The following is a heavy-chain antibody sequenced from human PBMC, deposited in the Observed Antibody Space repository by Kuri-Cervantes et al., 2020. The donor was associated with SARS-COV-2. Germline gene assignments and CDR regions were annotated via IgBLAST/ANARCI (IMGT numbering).Heavy chain of an antibody. J-gene: IGHJ5*02. D-gene: IGHD6-19*01. CDR2: IKCDGSEK. CDR3: VRGCGPNSIAVAGTINPNWFDP. Sequence: AASGFTYSSSWMHWVCQASEKGLEWVADIKCDGSEKYYVDAVKGRLTISRDNAKNSLYLQVNSLRAEDMTVYYCVRGCGPNSIAVAGTINPNWFDPWGQGTLVTVSS. V-gene: IGHV3-52*01. CDR1: GFTYSSSW.